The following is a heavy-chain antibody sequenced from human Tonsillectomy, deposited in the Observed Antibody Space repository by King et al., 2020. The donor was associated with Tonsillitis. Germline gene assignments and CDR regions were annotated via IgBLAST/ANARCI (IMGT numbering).Heavy chain of an antibody. CDR1: WFTVSSNY. CDR2: LYSGGST. V-gene: IGHV3-53*01. J-gene: IGHJ6*02. CDR3: AREAYHYYYGMDV. D-gene: IGHD3-16*01. Sequence: QLVQSGGGLIQPGGSLRLSCAAFWFTVSSNYMSWVRQAPGKGLEWVSVLYSGGSTYYEDSVKGRFTISRDNSKNTLYLQMNSLRAEDTAVYYCAREAYHYYYGMDVWGQGTTVTVSS.